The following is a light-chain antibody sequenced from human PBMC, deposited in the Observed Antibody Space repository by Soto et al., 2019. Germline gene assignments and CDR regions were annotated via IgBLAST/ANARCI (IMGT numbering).Light chain of an antibody. CDR3: QSYDSSLSGWL. CDR1: SSHIGAGYD. J-gene: IGLJ2*01. CDR2: GNT. Sequence: QSVLTQPPSVSGAPGQRVTISCTGSSSHIGAGYDVHWYQQLPGTAPKLLVHGNTDRPSGVPDRFSGSKSGTSASLAITGLQAEDEADYYCQSYDSSLSGWLFGGGTKLTVL. V-gene: IGLV1-40*01.